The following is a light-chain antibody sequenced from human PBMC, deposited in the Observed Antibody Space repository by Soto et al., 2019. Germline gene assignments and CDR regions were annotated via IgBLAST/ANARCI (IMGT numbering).Light chain of an antibody. Sequence: QSVLKQPPSVSGAPGQRVTISCTGSSSNIGAGYDVHWYQQLPGTAPKLLIYGNSNRPSGVPDRFSGSKSGTSASLAITGLQAEDEADYYCQSYDSSLSVVVFGGGTKLTV. CDR3: QSYDSSLSVVV. J-gene: IGLJ2*01. CDR2: GNS. V-gene: IGLV1-40*01. CDR1: SSNIGAGYD.